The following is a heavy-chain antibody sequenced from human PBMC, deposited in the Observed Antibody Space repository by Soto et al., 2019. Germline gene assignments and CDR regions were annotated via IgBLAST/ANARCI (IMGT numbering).Heavy chain of an antibody. CDR1: GFTFSSYA. Sequence: GGSLRLSCAASGFTFSSYAMHWVRQAPGKGLEWVAVISYDGSNKYYADSVKGRFTISRDNSKNTLYLQMNSLRAEDTAVYYCARDTSSGRIRYGMDVWGQGTTVTVSS. CDR3: ARDTSSGRIRYGMDV. CDR2: ISYDGSNK. D-gene: IGHD6-19*01. J-gene: IGHJ6*02. V-gene: IGHV3-30-3*01.